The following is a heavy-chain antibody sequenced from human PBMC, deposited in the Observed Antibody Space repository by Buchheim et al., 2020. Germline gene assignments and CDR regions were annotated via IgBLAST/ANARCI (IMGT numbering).Heavy chain of an antibody. CDR1: GGSISSSNW. D-gene: IGHD2-21*02. Sequence: QVQLQESGPGLVKPSGTLSLTCAVSGGSISSSNWWSWVRQPPGKGLEWIGEIYHNGSTNYNPSLKSRVTISVEKSKNQFSLIRTSVPAADTAVYYCAGAGGGVVTAIDWFDPWGQGTL. J-gene: IGHJ5*02. CDR2: IYHNGST. CDR3: AGAGGGVVTAIDWFDP. V-gene: IGHV4-4*02.